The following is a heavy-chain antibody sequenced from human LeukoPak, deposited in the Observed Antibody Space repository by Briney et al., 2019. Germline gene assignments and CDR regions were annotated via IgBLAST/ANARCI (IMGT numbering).Heavy chain of an antibody. V-gene: IGHV3-74*01. J-gene: IGHJ4*02. CDR1: GFTFSRYY. CDR2: INSDGSST. CDR3: TRVFVGDEYSSSGY. Sequence: GGSLRLSCAAAGFTFSRYYMHWVRQAPGKGLVWVSRINSDGSSTTYADSVKGRFTISRDNAKNTLYLQMNSLKVEDTAVYYCTRVFVGDEYSSSGYWGQGTLVTVSS. D-gene: IGHD6-13*01.